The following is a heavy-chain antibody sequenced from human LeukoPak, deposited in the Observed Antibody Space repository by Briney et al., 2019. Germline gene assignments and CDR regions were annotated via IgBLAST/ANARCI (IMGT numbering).Heavy chain of an antibody. CDR3: ARVRGHVFHRSDWPYYFDY. J-gene: IGHJ4*02. Sequence: PSETLSLTCTVSGGSITSGDYYWSWIRQPPGKGLEWIGYIYYSGSTYYNPSLKSRVTISVDTSKNQFSLKLSSVTAADTAVYYCARVRGHVFHRSDWPYYFDYWGQGTLVTVSS. CDR2: IYYSGST. V-gene: IGHV4-30-4*01. CDR1: GGSITSGDYY. D-gene: IGHD2-21*02.